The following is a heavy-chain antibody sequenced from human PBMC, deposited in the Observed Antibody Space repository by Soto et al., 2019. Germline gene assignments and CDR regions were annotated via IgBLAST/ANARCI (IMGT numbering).Heavy chain of an antibody. V-gene: IGHV3-23*01. CDR3: AKDPAPGYDILTGYHLNWLDP. CDR2: ISGSGGST. D-gene: IGHD3-9*01. Sequence: GGSLRLSCAASGFTFSSYAMSWVRQAPGKGLEWVSAISGSGGSTYYADSVKGRFTISRDNSKNTLYLQMNSLRAEDTAVYYCAKDPAPGYDILTGYHLNWLDPWGQGTLVTVSS. J-gene: IGHJ5*02. CDR1: GFTFSSYA.